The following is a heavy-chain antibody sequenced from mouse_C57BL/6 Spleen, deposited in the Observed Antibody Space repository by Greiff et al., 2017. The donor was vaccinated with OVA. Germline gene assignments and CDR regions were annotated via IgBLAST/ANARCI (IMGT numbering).Heavy chain of an antibody. CDR2: IYPGSGST. CDR3: ARGRYDYDGFDY. J-gene: IGHJ2*01. CDR1: GYTFTSYW. Sequence: QVQLQQSGAELVKPGASVKMSCKASGYTFTSYWITWVKQRPGQGLEWIGDIYPGSGSTNYNEKFKSKATLTVDTSSSTAYMQLSSLTSEDSAVYYCARGRYDYDGFDYWGQGPTLTVSS. D-gene: IGHD2-4*01. V-gene: IGHV1-55*01.